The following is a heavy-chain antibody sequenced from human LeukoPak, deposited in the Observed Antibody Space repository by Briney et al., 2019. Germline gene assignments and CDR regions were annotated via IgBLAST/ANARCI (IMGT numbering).Heavy chain of an antibody. Sequence: GGSLRLSCAASGFTFSSNYMSWVRQAPGKGVEWVSVIYSGGSTYYADSVKGRFTISRDNSKNTLYLQMNSLRAEDTAVYYCARVAYHYDSSGYYRDYWGQGTLVTVSS. CDR1: GFTFSSNY. V-gene: IGHV3-53*01. D-gene: IGHD3-22*01. CDR3: ARVAYHYDSSGYYRDY. CDR2: IYSGGST. J-gene: IGHJ4*02.